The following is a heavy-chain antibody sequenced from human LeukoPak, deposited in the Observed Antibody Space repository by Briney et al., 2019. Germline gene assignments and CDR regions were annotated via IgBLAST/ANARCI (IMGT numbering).Heavy chain of an antibody. D-gene: IGHD1-26*01. Sequence: ASVKVSCKASGYTFTSYAMNWVRQAPGQGLEWMGWINTNTGNPTYAQGFTGRFVFSLDTSVSTAYLQISSLKAEDTAVYYCAGPYSGTHYYYYYMDVWGKGTTVTVSS. CDR2: INTNTGNP. CDR1: GYTFTSYA. V-gene: IGHV7-4-1*02. J-gene: IGHJ6*03. CDR3: AGPYSGTHYYYYYMDV.